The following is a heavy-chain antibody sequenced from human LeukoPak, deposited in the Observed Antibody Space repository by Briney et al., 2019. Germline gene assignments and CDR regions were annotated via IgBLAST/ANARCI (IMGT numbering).Heavy chain of an antibody. CDR2: IIPIFGTA. J-gene: IGHJ5*02. Sequence: SVKVSCKASGGTFSSYAISWVRQAPGQGLEWMGGIIPIFGTANYAQKFQGRVTITTDESTSTAYMELSSLRSEDTAVYYRVSSLGEVDWFDPWGQGTLVTVSS. CDR1: GGTFSSYA. V-gene: IGHV1-69*05. D-gene: IGHD3-10*01. CDR3: VSSLGEVDWFDP.